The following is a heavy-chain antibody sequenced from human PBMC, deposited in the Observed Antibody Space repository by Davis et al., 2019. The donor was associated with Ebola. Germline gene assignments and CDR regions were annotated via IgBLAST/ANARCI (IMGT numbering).Heavy chain of an antibody. J-gene: IGHJ4*02. CDR1: GFRFSVYY. D-gene: IGHD5-24*01. CDR2: ISGSGTNT. V-gene: IGHV3-23*01. Sequence: PGGSLRLSCAASGFRFSVYYMDWVRQAPGKGLEWVSGISGSGTNTYYADSLKGRFTISRDNSKNTVYLQMNSLRAEDTAVYYCAKLPIELQLSGPFDYWGQGTLVTVSS. CDR3: AKLPIELQLSGPFDY.